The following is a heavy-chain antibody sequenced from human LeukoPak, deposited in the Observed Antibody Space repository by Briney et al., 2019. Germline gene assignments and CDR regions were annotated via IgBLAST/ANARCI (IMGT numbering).Heavy chain of an antibody. CDR1: GYTFTSYD. V-gene: IGHV1-8*01. J-gene: IGHJ6*03. Sequence: ASVKVSCKASGYTFTSYDINWVRQATGQGLGWMGWMNPNSGNTGYAQKFQGRVTMTRNTSISTAYMELSSLRSEDTAVYYCARGVSITIFGVVRVYYMDVWGKGTTVTVSS. D-gene: IGHD3-3*01. CDR2: MNPNSGNT. CDR3: ARGVSITIFGVVRVYYMDV.